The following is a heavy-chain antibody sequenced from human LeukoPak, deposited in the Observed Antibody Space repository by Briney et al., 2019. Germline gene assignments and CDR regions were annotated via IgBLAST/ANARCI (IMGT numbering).Heavy chain of an antibody. Sequence: GGSLRLSCAASGFTFSSYWMSWVRQAPGKGLEWVANIKQDGSEKYYVDSVKGRFTISRDNAKNSLCLQMNSLRAEDTAVYYCARDQSRPVYSSSWYDYWGQGTVVTVSS. J-gene: IGHJ4*02. D-gene: IGHD6-13*01. V-gene: IGHV3-7*01. CDR3: ARDQSRPVYSSSWYDY. CDR2: IKQDGSEK. CDR1: GFTFSSYW.